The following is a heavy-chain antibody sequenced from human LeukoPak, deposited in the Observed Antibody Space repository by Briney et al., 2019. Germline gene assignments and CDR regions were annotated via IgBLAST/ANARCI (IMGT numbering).Heavy chain of an antibody. CDR2: IYPGDSDT. CDR1: GYSFTSYW. D-gene: IGHD3-9*01. Sequence: GESLKISCKGPGYSFTSYWIGWVRQMPGKGLEWMGIIYPGDSDTRYSPSFQGQVTISADKSISTAYLQWSSLKASDTAMYYCARFAELRYFDWLSQYYFDYWAREPWSPSPQ. CDR3: ARFAELRYFDWLSQYYFDY. J-gene: IGHJ4*02. V-gene: IGHV5-51*01.